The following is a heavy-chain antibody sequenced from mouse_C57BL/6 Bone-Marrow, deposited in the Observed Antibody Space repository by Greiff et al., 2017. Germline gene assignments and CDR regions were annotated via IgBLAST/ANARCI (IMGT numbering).Heavy chain of an antibody. CDR3: TPTTKVVVDY. V-gene: IGHV14-4*01. J-gene: IGHJ2*01. CDR1: GFNLKDDY. CDR2: IDPENGDT. D-gene: IGHD1-1*01. Sequence: EVQLQQSGAELVRPGASVKLSCTASGFNLKDDYMHWVKQRPEQGLEWIGWIDPENGDTEYASKFQGKATITADTSSNTAYLQLSRLTSEATAVYYCTPTTKVVVDYWGQGTTLTVSS.